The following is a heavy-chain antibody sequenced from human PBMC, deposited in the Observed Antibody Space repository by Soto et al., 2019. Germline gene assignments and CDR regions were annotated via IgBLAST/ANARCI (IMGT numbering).Heavy chain of an antibody. J-gene: IGHJ5*02. Sequence: ASVKVSCKASGYTFTTYGVTWVRQAPGQGLEWMGWISVYNGNTNYAQKFQGRVTMTTDTSTTTAYMEVRSLRFDDTAVYFCARDLNYDFWSGYYTRSGWFDTWGQGTLVTVS. CDR1: GYTFTTYG. D-gene: IGHD3-3*01. CDR2: ISVYNGNT. V-gene: IGHV1-18*01. CDR3: ARDLNYDFWSGYYTRSGWFDT.